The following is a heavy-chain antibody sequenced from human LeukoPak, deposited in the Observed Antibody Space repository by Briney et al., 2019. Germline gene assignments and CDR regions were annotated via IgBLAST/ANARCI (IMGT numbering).Heavy chain of an antibody. Sequence: SVKVSCKASGGTFSSYAISWVRQAPGQGLEWMGRIIPIFGTPNYAQKFQGRVTITTDESTSTAYMELSSLRSEDTAVYYCARDSYYDSSGYSTTSVYWGQGTLVTVSS. V-gene: IGHV1-69*05. CDR2: IIPIFGTP. J-gene: IGHJ4*02. CDR1: GGTFSSYA. D-gene: IGHD3-22*01. CDR3: ARDSYYDSSGYSTTSVY.